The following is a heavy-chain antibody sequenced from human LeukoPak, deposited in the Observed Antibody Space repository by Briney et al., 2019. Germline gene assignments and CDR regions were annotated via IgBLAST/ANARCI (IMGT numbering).Heavy chain of an antibody. CDR1: GGSISSSSYY. Sequence: SETVSLTCTVSGGSISSSSYYWCWIRAPPGKGLEGIGSIYYSGSTYYNPSLKSRVTISVDTSKNQVSLKLSSVSAADTAVYYCARAPPFPPYDFWRGHRSLGNWFAPWGQATLVTVS. V-gene: IGHV4-39*07. CDR2: IYYSGST. CDR3: ARAPPFPPYDFWRGHRSLGNWFAP. J-gene: IGHJ5*02. D-gene: IGHD3-3*01.